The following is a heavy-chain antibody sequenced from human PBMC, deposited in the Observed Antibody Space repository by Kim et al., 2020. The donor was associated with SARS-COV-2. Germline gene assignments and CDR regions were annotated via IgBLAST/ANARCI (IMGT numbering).Heavy chain of an antibody. CDR3: AREGSGSYNWLDP. V-gene: IGHV1-3*01. J-gene: IGHJ5*02. Sequence: YSQKLQGRVTITRDTSATTADMELSSLTSKDTAVYYCAREGSGSYNWLDPWGQGTLVTVSS. D-gene: IGHD3-10*01.